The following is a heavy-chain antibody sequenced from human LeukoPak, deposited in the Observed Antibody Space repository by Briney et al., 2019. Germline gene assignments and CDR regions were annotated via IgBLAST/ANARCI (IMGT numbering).Heavy chain of an antibody. V-gene: IGHV3-23*01. J-gene: IGHJ4*02. Sequence: GGSLRLSCAASGFTFSRYAMSWVRQAPGKGLEWVSSISVSGGSTYYADSVKGRFTISRDNSKNTLYLQMNSLRAEDTAVYYCATHDSSGFYYYFHYWGQGTLVTVSS. CDR3: ATHDSSGFYYYFHY. D-gene: IGHD3-22*01. CDR2: ISVSGGST. CDR1: GFTFSRYA.